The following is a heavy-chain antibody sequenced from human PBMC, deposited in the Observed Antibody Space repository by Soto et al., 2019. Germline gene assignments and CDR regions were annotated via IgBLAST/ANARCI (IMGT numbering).Heavy chain of an antibody. CDR2: ISAYNGNT. V-gene: IGHV1-18*01. CDR1: GDTLTSYG. J-gene: IGHJ6*02. D-gene: IGHD3-3*01. Sequence: GASVKVSCKASGDTLTSYGISWVQQAPGQGLEWMGWISAYNGNTNYAQKLQGRVTMTTDTSTSTAYMELRSLRSDDTAVYYCARTEWLLTPRDYYYGMDVWGQGTTVTVSS. CDR3: ARTEWLLTPRDYYYGMDV.